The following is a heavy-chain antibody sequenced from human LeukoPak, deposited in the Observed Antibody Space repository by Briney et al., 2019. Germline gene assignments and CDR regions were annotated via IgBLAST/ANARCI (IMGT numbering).Heavy chain of an antibody. Sequence: GGSLRLSCAASGFTFSSAWMSWVRQAPGKGLEWVGRIKSNTDGGTTDYAAPVKGRFTISRDDSKNTLYLQMNSLKTEDTAVYFCTRFWDQGLDYWGQGTLVTVSS. CDR3: TRFWDQGLDY. D-gene: IGHD3/OR15-3a*01. V-gene: IGHV3-15*01. J-gene: IGHJ4*02. CDR1: GFTFSSAW. CDR2: IKSNTDGGTT.